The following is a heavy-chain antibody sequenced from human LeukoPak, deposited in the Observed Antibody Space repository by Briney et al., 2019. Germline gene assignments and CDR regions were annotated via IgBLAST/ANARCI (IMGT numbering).Heavy chain of an antibody. D-gene: IGHD4-11*01. Sequence: SCKVSGYTLTELSMHWVRQAPGKGLEWVAFIRYDGSNKYYADSVKGRFTISRDNSKNTLYLQMNSLRAEDTAVYYCAKLYDYPDFDYWGQGTLVTVSS. V-gene: IGHV3-30*02. CDR3: AKLYDYPDFDY. CDR2: IRYDGSNK. J-gene: IGHJ4*02. CDR1: GYTLTELS.